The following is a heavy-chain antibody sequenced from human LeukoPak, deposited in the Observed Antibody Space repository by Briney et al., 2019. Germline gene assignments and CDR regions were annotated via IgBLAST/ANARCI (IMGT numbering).Heavy chain of an antibody. V-gene: IGHV3-23*01. Sequence: GGSLRLSCAASGFTFSNFAMNWVRQAPGRGLEWVSGIIGSGGSTYYADSVKGRFTISRDNSKNTLYLQMNSLRAEDTALYHCARDQYGDGRSARFDPWGQGTLVTVSS. D-gene: IGHD4-17*01. J-gene: IGHJ5*02. CDR1: GFTFSNFA. CDR3: ARDQYGDGRSARFDP. CDR2: IIGSGGST.